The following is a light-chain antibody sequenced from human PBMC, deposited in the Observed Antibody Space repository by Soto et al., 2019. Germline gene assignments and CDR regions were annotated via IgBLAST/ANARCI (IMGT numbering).Light chain of an antibody. J-gene: IGKJ1*01. CDR1: QSVSSN. CDR2: GAS. V-gene: IGKV3-20*01. Sequence: EIVMTQSPATLSVSPGERATLSCRASQSVSSNLAWYRQKPGQAPRLLIYGASSRAAGIPDRFSGSGSGTDFTLTISRLEPEDSAVYYCQQYGNSPWTFGQGTKVDI. CDR3: QQYGNSPWT.